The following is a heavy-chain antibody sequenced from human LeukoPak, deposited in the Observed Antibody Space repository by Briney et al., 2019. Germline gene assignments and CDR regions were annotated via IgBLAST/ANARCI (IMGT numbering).Heavy chain of an antibody. D-gene: IGHD5-18*01. CDR2: IKQYGNEK. J-gene: IGHJ4*02. V-gene: IGHV3-7*01. CDR1: GSSLSNYW. CDR3: AGGNSALLDY. Sequence: PGGSLRLSCAASGSSLSNYWMTWVRQGPGKGLEWVANIKQYGNEKRYVDSVKGRFTVSRDNAKNSLYLQMNSLRAEDTAVYYCAGGNSALLDYWGQGTLVTVSS.